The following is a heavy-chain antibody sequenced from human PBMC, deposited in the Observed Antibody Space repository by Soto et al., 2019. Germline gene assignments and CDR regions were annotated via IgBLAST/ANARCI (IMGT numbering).Heavy chain of an antibody. CDR1: GGSISSYY. V-gene: IGHV4-4*07. D-gene: IGHD3-10*01. CDR2: IYTIGRT. Sequence: SEILSLTCTVSGGSISSYYCSWIRQPAGKGLEWIGHIYTIGRTNYNPSVKRRVTMSVDTPKNQFSLKLSSVTAADTAVYYCARDITPEDGYYYYYYGMDVCGEGTTLTDSS. CDR3: ARDITPEDGYYYYYYGMDV. J-gene: IGHJ6*04.